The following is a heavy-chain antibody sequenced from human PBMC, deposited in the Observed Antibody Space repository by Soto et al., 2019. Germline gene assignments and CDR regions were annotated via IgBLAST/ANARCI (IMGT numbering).Heavy chain of an antibody. Sequence: PGGSLRLSCAASGFTVSNNYMSWVRQAPGKGLEWVSLIYSGGSTFYADSVKGRFTISRDNSKNTLFLQMNSLRAEDTAVYFCATYNSLDYWGQGNLVTVSS. D-gene: IGHD1-20*01. CDR2: IYSGGST. V-gene: IGHV3-53*01. CDR1: GFTVSNNY. J-gene: IGHJ4*02. CDR3: ATYNSLDY.